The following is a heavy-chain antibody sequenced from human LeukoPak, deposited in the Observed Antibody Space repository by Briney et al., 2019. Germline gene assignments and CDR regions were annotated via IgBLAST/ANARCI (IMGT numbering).Heavy chain of an antibody. D-gene: IGHD4-17*01. CDR1: GYTFTSYG. CDR2: ISAYNGNT. Sequence: AAVKVSCKASGYTFTSYGISWVRQAPGQGLEWMGWISAYNGNTNYAQTLQGRVTMTTDTSTSTAYMELRSLRADDTAVYYCARSCLVYGDHKGTDYWGQGTLVTVSS. V-gene: IGHV1-18*01. CDR3: ARSCLVYGDHKGTDY. J-gene: IGHJ4*02.